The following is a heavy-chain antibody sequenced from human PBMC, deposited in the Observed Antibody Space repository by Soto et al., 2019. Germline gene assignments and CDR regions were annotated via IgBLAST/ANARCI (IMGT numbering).Heavy chain of an antibody. CDR1: GDTFTTNS. CDR3: ARGLLYATTYFDY. D-gene: IGHD2-8*01. CDR2: IIPVVGTT. Sequence: QVQLVQSGAEVKKPGSSVKVSCKASGDTFTTNSLNWVRQAPGQGLEWMGGIIPVVGTTKYAQKYQDRVTITGDKSTNTASMELSSLSSDDTAVYYCARGLLYATTYFDYWGQGTPVTVSS. J-gene: IGHJ4*02. V-gene: IGHV1-69*06.